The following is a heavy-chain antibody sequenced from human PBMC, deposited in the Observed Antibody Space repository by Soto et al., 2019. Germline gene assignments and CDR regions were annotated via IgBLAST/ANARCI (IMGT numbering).Heavy chain of an antibody. CDR2: ISSSSSTI. V-gene: IGHV3-48*01. Sequence: EVQLVESGGGLVQPGGSLRLSCEASGFTFSNYGINWVRQAPGKGLEWVSHISSSSSTIYYAESVKGRFSISRDNAKNALYLQMSSRRGEDTAVYYCATSFITTVGTTAWGQGTQVTVSS. D-gene: IGHD1-1*01. CDR3: ATSFITTVGTTA. CDR1: GFTFSNYG. J-gene: IGHJ4*02.